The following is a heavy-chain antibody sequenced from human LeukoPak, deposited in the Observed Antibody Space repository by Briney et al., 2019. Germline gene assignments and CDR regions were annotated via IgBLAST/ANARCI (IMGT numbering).Heavy chain of an antibody. CDR2: ISDSGGST. CDR1: GFTLSSYA. Sequence: GGSLRLSCVGSGFTLSSYARSWVRQAPGKGQEWVAAISDSGGSTYYADSVKGRFTISRDNSKNTVYLQMNSLRAEDTAVYYCAKGSSGGRPYYFDYWGQGTLVTVSS. J-gene: IGHJ4*02. D-gene: IGHD6-6*01. CDR3: AKGSSGGRPYYFDY. V-gene: IGHV3-23*01.